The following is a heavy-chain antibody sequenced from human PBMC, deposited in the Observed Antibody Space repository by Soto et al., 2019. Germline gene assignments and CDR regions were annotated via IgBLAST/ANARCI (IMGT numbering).Heavy chain of an antibody. V-gene: IGHV3-23*01. CDR2: ISGSGGST. CDR3: ARFTGGSYNTYYFYYGMDV. CDR1: GFTFSSYA. Sequence: GGSLRLSCVASGFTFSSYAMSWVRQAPGKGLEWVSAISGSGGSTYYADSVKGRFTISRDNSKNTLYLQMNSLRAEDTAVYYCARFTGGSYNTYYFYYGMDVWGQGTTVTVSS. D-gene: IGHD2-15*01. J-gene: IGHJ6*02.